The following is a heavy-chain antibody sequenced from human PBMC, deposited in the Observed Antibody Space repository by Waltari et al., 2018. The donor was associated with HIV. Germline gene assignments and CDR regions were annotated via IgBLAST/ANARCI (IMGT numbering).Heavy chain of an antibody. V-gene: IGHV3-21*01. D-gene: IGHD1-26*01. CDR1: GFSFSFFS. CDR2: ISSTSSHI. Sequence: EVQLVESGGGLVEPGGSLRLSCATSGFSFSFFSMNWVRQAPGKGLEWVSSISSTSSHIFYADSVRGRFTISRDNAKNSLYLQMNSLKAEDTAVYYCARGGAGATAEDLFDPWGQGTLVTVSS. CDR3: ARGGAGATAEDLFDP. J-gene: IGHJ5*02.